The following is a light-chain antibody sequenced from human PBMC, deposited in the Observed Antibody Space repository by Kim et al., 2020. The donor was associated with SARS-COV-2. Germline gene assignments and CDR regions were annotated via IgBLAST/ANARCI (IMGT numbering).Light chain of an antibody. CDR3: KSRDGRGNNVV. CDR2: ERD. Sequence: ALGQTVKSTCQGDSFRRHYASWYQQRPGQAPILVLYERDNRPSGLPDRFSGSSSGHTSSLTITGAQAEDEADYFRKSRDGRGNNVVFGGGTQLTVL. J-gene: IGLJ2*01. CDR1: SFRRHY. V-gene: IGLV3-19*01.